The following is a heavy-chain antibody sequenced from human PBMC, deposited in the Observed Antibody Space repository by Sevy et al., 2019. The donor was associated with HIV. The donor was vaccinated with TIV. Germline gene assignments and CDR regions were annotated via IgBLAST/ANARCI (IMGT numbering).Heavy chain of an antibody. CDR1: GFTFSSYA. V-gene: IGHV3-23*01. CDR3: AREGCSRPHDY. CDR2: FSFGCGKI. Sequence: GGSLRLSCAASGFTFSSYAMSWVRQPPGKGLEWVATFSFGCGKINYEDSVKGRFTISRDNSKNTLFLQMNRLRAEDTAVYYCAREGCSRPHDYWGQGTLVTVSS. D-gene: IGHD2-2*01. J-gene: IGHJ4*02.